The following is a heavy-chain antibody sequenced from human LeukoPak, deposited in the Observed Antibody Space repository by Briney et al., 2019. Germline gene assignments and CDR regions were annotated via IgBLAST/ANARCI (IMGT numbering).Heavy chain of an antibody. J-gene: IGHJ3*02. CDR1: GFTFSDYY. CDR2: ISQSGDTI. V-gene: IGHV3-11*04. CDR3: ARGPLPRITMVRGVIRDDAFDI. D-gene: IGHD3-10*01. Sequence: GGSLRLSCAASGFTFSDYYMSWFRQAPGKGLECISYISQSGDTIYYADSVKGRFTISRENAKNSLYLQMNSLRAGDTAVYYCARGPLPRITMVRGVIRDDAFDIWGQGTMVTVSS.